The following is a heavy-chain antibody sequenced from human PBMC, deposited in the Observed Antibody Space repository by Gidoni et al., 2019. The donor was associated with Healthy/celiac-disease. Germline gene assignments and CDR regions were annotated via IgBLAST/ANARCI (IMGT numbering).Heavy chain of an antibody. Sequence: QVQLQQWGAGLLKPSETLSLTCAVYGGSFSGYYWSWLRQPPGKGLEWIGEINHSGSTNYNPSLKSRVTISVDTSKNQFSLKLSSVTAADTAVYYCARTPLITMVAKNWFDPWGQGTLVTVSS. D-gene: IGHD3-10*01. V-gene: IGHV4-34*01. CDR2: INHSGST. CDR1: GGSFSGYY. J-gene: IGHJ5*02. CDR3: ARTPLITMVAKNWFDP.